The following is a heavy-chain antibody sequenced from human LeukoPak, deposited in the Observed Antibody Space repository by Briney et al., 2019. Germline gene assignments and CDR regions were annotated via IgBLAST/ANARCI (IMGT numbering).Heavy chain of an antibody. CDR1: GYTFTSYG. J-gene: IGHJ3*02. V-gene: IGHV1-18*01. CDR2: ISAYSGNT. D-gene: IGHD3-3*01. Sequence: ASVKVSCKASGYTFTSYGISWVRQAPGQGLEWMGWISAYSGNTNYAQKLQGRVTMTTDTSTSTAYMGLRSLRSDDTAVYNCAREAVFLEWLPSDAFDIWGQGTMVTVSS. CDR3: AREAVFLEWLPSDAFDI.